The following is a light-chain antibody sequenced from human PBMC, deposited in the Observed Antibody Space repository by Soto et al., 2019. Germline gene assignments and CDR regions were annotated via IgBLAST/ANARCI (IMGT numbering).Light chain of an antibody. J-gene: IGKJ5*01. CDR3: RQLDSYPIT. CDR2: TPS. Sequence: RLTQSPSSLSSSVGDRLTITCRASQGITSYLAWYEQKLGKAPKLLIYTPSIMQSGVPSRFSGSGSGKDFTLTIGSLQPEDFATYYCRQLDSYPITFGQGKRQEIK. V-gene: IGKV1-9*01. CDR1: QGITSY.